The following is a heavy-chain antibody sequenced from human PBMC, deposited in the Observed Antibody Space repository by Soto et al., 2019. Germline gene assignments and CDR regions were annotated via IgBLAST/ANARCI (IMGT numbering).Heavy chain of an antibody. CDR3: ARQSRGGGTAGLYYYYGMDV. Sequence: GESLKISCKGSGYRFTSYWIAWVRQMPGKGLEWMGIIYPGDSDTRYSPSFQGQVTISADKSISTAYLQWSSLKASDTAMYYCARQSRGGGTAGLYYYYGMDVWGQGTTVNVSS. CDR1: GYRFTSYW. D-gene: IGHD1-1*01. V-gene: IGHV5-51*01. CDR2: IYPGDSDT. J-gene: IGHJ6*02.